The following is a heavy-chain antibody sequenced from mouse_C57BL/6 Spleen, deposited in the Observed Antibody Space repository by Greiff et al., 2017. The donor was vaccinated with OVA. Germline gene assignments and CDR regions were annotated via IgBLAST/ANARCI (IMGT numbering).Heavy chain of an antibody. CDR1: GYAFSSYW. D-gene: IGHD1-1*01. J-gene: IGHJ4*01. V-gene: IGHV1-80*01. CDR3: ARAYDGSSSLDY. CDR2: IYPGDGDT. Sequence: QVQLQQSGAELVKPGASVKISCKASGYAFSSYWMNWVKQRPGKGLEWIGQIYPGDGDTNYNGKFKGNATLTADKSSSTAYMQLSSLTSKDSAVYFCARAYDGSSSLDYWGQGTSVTVSS.